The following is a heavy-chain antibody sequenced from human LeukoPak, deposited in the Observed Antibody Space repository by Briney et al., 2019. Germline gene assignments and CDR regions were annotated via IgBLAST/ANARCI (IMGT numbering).Heavy chain of an antibody. CDR1: GYIFTSYW. CDR2: IYPGDSDT. CDR3: ARPDYYDSSGYYQADAFDI. V-gene: IGHV5-51*01. J-gene: IGHJ3*02. Sequence: GESLKISCKGSGYIFTSYWIGWVRQMPGQGLGWMGIIYPGDSDTRYSPSFQGQVTISPDKSISTAYLQWSSLKASRTFMYYCARPDYYDSSGYYQADAFDIWGQGTMVTVSS. D-gene: IGHD3-22*01.